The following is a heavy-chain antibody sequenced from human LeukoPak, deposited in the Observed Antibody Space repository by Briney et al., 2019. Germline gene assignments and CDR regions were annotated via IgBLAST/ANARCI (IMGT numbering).Heavy chain of an antibody. J-gene: IGHJ4*02. CDR1: GFTFSSYS. CDR3: ARGTIFGVVLYYFDY. Sequence: GGSLRLSCAASGFTFSSYSMNWVRQAPGKGLEWVSYISSSSSTIYYADSVKGRFTISRDNAKNSLYLQMNSLRAEDTAVYYCARGTIFGVVLYYFDYWGQGTLVTVSS. CDR2: ISSSSSTI. D-gene: IGHD3-3*01. V-gene: IGHV3-48*01.